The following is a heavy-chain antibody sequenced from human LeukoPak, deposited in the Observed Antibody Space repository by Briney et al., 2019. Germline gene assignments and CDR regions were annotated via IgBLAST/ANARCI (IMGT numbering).Heavy chain of an antibody. CDR2: IYSSGNT. J-gene: IGHJ4*02. V-gene: IGHV4-4*07. Sequence: SETLSLTCTVSGGSITSYYWSWIRQPAGKGLEWIGRIYSSGNTNYNPSLKSRVTMSVDTSKNQFSLKLSSVTAADTAVYYCARQYCSSTTCYGYFDSWGQGTLVTVSS. D-gene: IGHD2-2*01. CDR3: ARQYCSSTTCYGYFDS. CDR1: GGSITSYY.